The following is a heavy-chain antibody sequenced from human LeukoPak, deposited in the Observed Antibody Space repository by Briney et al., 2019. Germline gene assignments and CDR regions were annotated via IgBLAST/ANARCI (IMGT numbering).Heavy chain of an antibody. CDR1: GYSISSGYY. D-gene: IGHD4-11*01. Sequence: SETLSLTCTVSGYSISSGYYWGWIRQPPGKGLEWIGSIYHSGRTYYNPSLKSRVPISVDTSKNQFSLKLSSVTAADTAVYFCARGRVSSSTWYSTYYYFFYMDFWGKGTTVTVSS. CDR3: ARGRVSSSTWYSTYYYFFYMDF. CDR2: IYHSGRT. J-gene: IGHJ6*03. V-gene: IGHV4-38-2*02.